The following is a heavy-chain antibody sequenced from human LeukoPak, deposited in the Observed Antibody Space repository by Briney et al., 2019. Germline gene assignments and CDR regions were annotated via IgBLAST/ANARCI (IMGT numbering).Heavy chain of an antibody. CDR1: GFNFSTYA. D-gene: IGHD3-10*01. J-gene: IGHJ6*02. CDR2: ISGSGGST. V-gene: IGHV3-23*01. Sequence: PGGSLRLSCAASGFNFSTYAMSWVRLAPGKGLEWVSGISGSGGSTYYADSVKGRFTSSRDNSNSTLYVQMNSLRVEDTAVYYCAKSGGLSGSGRLAMDVWGQGTTVTVSS. CDR3: AKSGGLSGSGRLAMDV.